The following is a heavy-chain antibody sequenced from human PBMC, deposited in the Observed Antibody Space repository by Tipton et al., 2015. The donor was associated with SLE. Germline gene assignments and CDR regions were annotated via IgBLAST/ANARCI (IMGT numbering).Heavy chain of an antibody. CDR3: ARDPHCSSPSCYPVHWFDP. Sequence: SLRLSCAASGFTVSSNYMSWVRQAPGKGLEWVSSISSSSSYIYYADSVKGRFTISRDNAKNSLYLQMNSLRAEDTAVYYCARDPHCSSPSCYPVHWFDPWGQGTLVTVSS. J-gene: IGHJ5*02. V-gene: IGHV3-21*01. CDR1: GFTVSSNY. D-gene: IGHD2-2*01. CDR2: ISSSSSYI.